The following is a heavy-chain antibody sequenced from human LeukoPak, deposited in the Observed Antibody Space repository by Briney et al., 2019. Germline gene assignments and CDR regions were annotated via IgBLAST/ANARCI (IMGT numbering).Heavy chain of an antibody. CDR1: GFTFDDYA. V-gene: IGHV3-30-3*01. CDR3: AREPIN. D-gene: IGHD2-21*01. J-gene: IGHJ4*02. Sequence: QPGRSLRLSCAASGFTFDDYAMHWVRQAPGKGLEWVAVISYDGSNKYYADSVKGRFTISRDNSKNTLYLQMNSLRAEDTAVYYCAREPINWGQGTLVTVSS. CDR2: ISYDGSNK.